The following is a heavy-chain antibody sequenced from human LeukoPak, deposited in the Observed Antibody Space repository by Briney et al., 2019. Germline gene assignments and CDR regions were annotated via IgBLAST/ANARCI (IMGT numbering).Heavy chain of an antibody. J-gene: IGHJ5*02. CDR1: GYTFTSYD. Sequence: ASVKVSCKASGYTFTSYDINWARQATGQGLEWMGWMNPNSGNTGYAQKFQGRVTMTRNTSISTAYMELSSLRSEDTAVYYCARVPPTYNWFDPWGQGTLVTVSS. V-gene: IGHV1-8*01. CDR3: ARVPPTYNWFDP. CDR2: MNPNSGNT.